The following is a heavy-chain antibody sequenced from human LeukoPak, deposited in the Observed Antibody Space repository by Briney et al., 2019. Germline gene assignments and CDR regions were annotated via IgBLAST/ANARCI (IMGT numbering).Heavy chain of an antibody. CDR1: GFIFSNYW. V-gene: IGHV3-7*01. J-gene: IGHJ4*02. CDR3: ARTSGTKLLRY. CDR2: IKQDGSER. Sequence: GGSLRLSCAGSGFIFSNYWVAWIRQAPGKGLEWVGNIKQDGSERYYVDSVKGRFTISRDNARDSAYLQMDNLRAEDTAVYYCARTSGTKLLRYWGQGTLVTVSS. D-gene: IGHD2-2*01.